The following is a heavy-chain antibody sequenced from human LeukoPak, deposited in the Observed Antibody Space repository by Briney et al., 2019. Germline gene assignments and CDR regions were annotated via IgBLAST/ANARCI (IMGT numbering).Heavy chain of an antibody. J-gene: IGHJ4*02. CDR2: IKQDGSEK. D-gene: IGHD3-3*01. CDR3: TTIFGASSLDY. CDR1: GFSFSSFT. V-gene: IGHV3-7*01. Sequence: GGSLRLSCAASGFSFSSFTMHWVRQAPGKGLEWVANIKQDGSEKYYVDSVKGRFTISRDNAKNSLYLQMNSLRAEDTAVYYCTTIFGASSLDYWGQGTLVTVSS.